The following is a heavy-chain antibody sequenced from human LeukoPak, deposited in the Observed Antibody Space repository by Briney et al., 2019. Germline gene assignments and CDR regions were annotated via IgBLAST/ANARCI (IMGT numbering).Heavy chain of an antibody. CDR2: ISGSGGST. J-gene: IGHJ3*02. D-gene: IGHD5-12*01. CDR1: GFTFSSYA. CDR3: AGAVEMATINAFDI. V-gene: IGHV3-23*01. Sequence: PGGSLRLSCAASGFTFSSYAVSWVRQAPGKGLEWVSAISGSGGSTYYADSVKGRFTISRDNSKNTLYLQMNSLRAEDTAVYYCAGAVEMATINAFDIWGQGTMVTVSS.